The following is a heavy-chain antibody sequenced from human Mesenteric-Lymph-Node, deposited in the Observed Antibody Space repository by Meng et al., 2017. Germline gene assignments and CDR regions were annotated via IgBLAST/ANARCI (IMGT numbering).Heavy chain of an antibody. D-gene: IGHD2-15*01. V-gene: IGHV4-39*07. Sequence: SETLSLTCTVSGGSISSSSYYWGWIRQPPGKGLEWIGSIYYSGSTYYNPSLKSRVTISVDTSKNQFSLKLSSVTAADTAVYYCARIGGSSNYWGQGTLVTVSS. CDR2: IYYSGST. J-gene: IGHJ4*02. CDR1: GGSISSSSYY. CDR3: ARIGGSSNY.